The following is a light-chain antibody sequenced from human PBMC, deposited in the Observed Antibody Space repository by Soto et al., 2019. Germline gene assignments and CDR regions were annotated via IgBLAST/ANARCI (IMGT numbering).Light chain of an antibody. CDR3: TSYTTSSTLV. Sequence: HSVLTQPASVSGSPGQSITISCTGTSSDVGGYNYVSWYQQHPGKAPKLMIYEVSNRPSGVSYRFSGSKSGNTASLTISGLQAEDEADYYCTSYTTSSTLVFGGGTKLTVL. V-gene: IGLV2-14*01. CDR2: EVS. J-gene: IGLJ3*02. CDR1: SSDVGGYNY.